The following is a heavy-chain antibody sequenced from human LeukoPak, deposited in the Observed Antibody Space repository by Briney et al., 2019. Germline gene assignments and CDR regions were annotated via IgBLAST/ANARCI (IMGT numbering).Heavy chain of an antibody. V-gene: IGHV3-72*01. Sequence: GGSLRLSCAASGFTFSDHYMDWVRQAPGKGLEWVGRTRNKANSYTTEYAASVKGRFTISRDNAKNSLYLQMNSLRAEDTAVYYCAGYCSSASCYRFDPWGQGTLVTVSS. CDR1: GFTFSDHY. CDR2: TRNKANSYTT. D-gene: IGHD2-2*01. CDR3: AGYCSSASCYRFDP. J-gene: IGHJ5*02.